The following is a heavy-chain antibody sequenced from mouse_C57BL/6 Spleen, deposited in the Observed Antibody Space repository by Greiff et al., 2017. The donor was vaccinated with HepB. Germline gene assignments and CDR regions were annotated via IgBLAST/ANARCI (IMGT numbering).Heavy chain of an antibody. Sequence: EVQLQQSVAELVRPGASVKLSCTASGFNIKNTYMHWVKQRPEQGLEWIGRIDPANGNTKYAPKFQGKATITADTSSNTAYLQLSSLTSEDTAIDYCAPGLLGNYYAMDYWGQGTSVTVSS. CDR3: APGLLGNYYAMDY. V-gene: IGHV14-3*01. D-gene: IGHD6-5*01. CDR2: IDPANGNT. CDR1: GFNIKNTY. J-gene: IGHJ4*01.